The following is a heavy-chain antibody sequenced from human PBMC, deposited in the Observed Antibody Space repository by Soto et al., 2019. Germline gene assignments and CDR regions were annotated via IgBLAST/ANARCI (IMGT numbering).Heavy chain of an antibody. Sequence: SETLSLTCTVSGGSISSGGYYWSWIRQHPGKGLEWIGYIYYSGSTYYNPSLKSRVTISVDTSKNQFSLKLSSVTAADTAVYYCAREWPSRDYSGFRWFDPWGQGTLVTVSS. J-gene: IGHJ5*02. CDR3: AREWPSRDYSGFRWFDP. CDR2: IYYSGST. CDR1: GGSISSGGYY. D-gene: IGHD2-15*01. V-gene: IGHV4-31*03.